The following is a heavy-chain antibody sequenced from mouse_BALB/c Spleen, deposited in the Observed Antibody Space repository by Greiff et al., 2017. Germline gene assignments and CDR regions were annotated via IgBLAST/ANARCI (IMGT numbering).Heavy chain of an antibody. CDR3: ARMDYYGSRSWFAY. J-gene: IGHJ3*01. D-gene: IGHD1-1*01. V-gene: IGHV3-6*02. Sequence: ESGPGLVKPSQSLSLTCSVTGYSITSGYYWNWIRQFPGNKLEWMGYISYDGSNNYNPSLKNRISITRDTSKNQFFLKLNSVTTEDTATYYCARMDYYGSRSWFAYWGQGTLVTVSA. CDR1: GYSITSGYY. CDR2: ISYDGSN.